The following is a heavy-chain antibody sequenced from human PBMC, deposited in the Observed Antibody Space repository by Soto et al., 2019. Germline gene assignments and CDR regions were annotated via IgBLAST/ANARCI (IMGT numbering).Heavy chain of an antibody. CDR3: APMGV. CDR1: GFTFNSYA. J-gene: IGHJ6*02. CDR2: ISGSDNST. Sequence: VGSLRLSCAASGFTFNSYAMSWVRQAPGKGLEWVSAISGSDNSTYYADSVKGRFTISRDNSKNTLYLQMSSLRADDTAVYYCAPMGVWGQGTTVTVSS. V-gene: IGHV3-23*01.